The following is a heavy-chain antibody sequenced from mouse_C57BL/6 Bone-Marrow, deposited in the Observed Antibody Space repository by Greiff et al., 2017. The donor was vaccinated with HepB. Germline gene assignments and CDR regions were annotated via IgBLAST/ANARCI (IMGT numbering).Heavy chain of an antibody. V-gene: IGHV1-50*01. CDR1: GYTFPSYW. D-gene: IGHD1-1*01. J-gene: IGHJ1*03. CDR3: ARGDYGSSFWYFDV. Sequence: VQLQQPGAELVKPGASVKLSCKASGYTFPSYWMQWVKQRPGQGLEWIGEIDPSDSYTNYNQKFKGKATLTVDTSSSTAYMQLSSLTSEDSAVYYCARGDYGSSFWYFDVWGTGTTVTVSS. CDR2: IDPSDSYT.